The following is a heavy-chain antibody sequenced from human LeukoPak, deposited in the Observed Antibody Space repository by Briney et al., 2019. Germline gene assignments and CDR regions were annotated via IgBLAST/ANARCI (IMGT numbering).Heavy chain of an antibody. J-gene: IGHJ4*02. CDR2: INPNSGDT. CDR1: GYTFTDYY. Sequence: ASVKVSCKASGYTFTDYYLHWVRQAPGQGFEWMGWINPNSGDTNYAQKFQGRVTMTRDTSISTAHMEMSRLRSDDTAVYYCTRANFLYCSSTTCLFDYWGQGTLVTVSS. D-gene: IGHD2-2*01. CDR3: TRANFLYCSSTTCLFDY. V-gene: IGHV1-2*02.